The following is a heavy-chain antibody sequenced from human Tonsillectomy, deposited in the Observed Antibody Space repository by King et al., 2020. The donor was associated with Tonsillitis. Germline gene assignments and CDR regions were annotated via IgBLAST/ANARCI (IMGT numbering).Heavy chain of an antibody. J-gene: IGHJ6*02. CDR3: LKGGYISGWYWELGSYYGMDV. CDR2: ISYDRSNK. Sequence: VQLVESGGGVVQPGRSLRLSCAASGFTFSSYGMHWVRQAPGKGLEWVAVISYDRSNKYYADSVKGRFTISRDNSNNTLHLQMNSLGAEDTAVYYCLKGGYISGWYWELGSYYGMDVWGQGTTVTVSS. V-gene: IGHV3-30*18. D-gene: IGHD6-19*01. CDR1: GFTFSSYG.